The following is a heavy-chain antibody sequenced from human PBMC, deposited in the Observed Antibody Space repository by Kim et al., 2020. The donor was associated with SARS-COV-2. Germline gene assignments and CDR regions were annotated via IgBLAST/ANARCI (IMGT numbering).Heavy chain of an antibody. V-gene: IGHV3-48*02. Sequence: GGSLRLSCVVSGFSFSGYDMNWVRQAPGKGLEWVSYIRNSGSTIWYADSVKGRFTISRDNAKKSLYLQMNSLSDEDTAVYYCARVGLLGAYNMDVWGQGTTVTVSS. CDR3: ARVGLLGAYNMDV. J-gene: IGHJ6*02. CDR1: GFSFSGYD. D-gene: IGHD3-16*01. CDR2: IRNSGSTI.